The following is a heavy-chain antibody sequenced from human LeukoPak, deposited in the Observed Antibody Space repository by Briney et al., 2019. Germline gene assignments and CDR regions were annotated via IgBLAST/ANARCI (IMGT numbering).Heavy chain of an antibody. V-gene: IGHV3-48*01. CDR3: AREIAAAANWFDP. Sequence: GGSLRLSCAASGFTFSSYAMSWVRQAPGKGLEWVSYISGSSSTIYYADSVKGRFTISRDNAKNSLYLQMNSLRAEDTAVYYCAREIAAAANWFDPWGQGTLVTVSS. CDR2: ISGSSSTI. J-gene: IGHJ5*02. CDR1: GFTFSSYA. D-gene: IGHD6-13*01.